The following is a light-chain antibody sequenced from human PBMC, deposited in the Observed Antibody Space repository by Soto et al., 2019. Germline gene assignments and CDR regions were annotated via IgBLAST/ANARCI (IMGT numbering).Light chain of an antibody. J-gene: IGKJ5*01. Sequence: EIVLTQSPATLSLSPGERATLSCRASQSVRSYLAWYQQKPGQAPRLLISDASNRAPGIPARFSGSGSGTDFTLTISSLAPEDFAVYYCPQRSNWLLTFGQGTRLEI. V-gene: IGKV3-11*01. CDR2: DAS. CDR3: PQRSNWLLT. CDR1: QSVRSY.